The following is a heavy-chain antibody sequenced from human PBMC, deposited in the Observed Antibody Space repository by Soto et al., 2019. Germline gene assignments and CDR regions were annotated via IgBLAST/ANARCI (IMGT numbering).Heavy chain of an antibody. CDR2: IRSKPYGLTK. D-gene: IGHD3-10*01. J-gene: IGHJ3*01. V-gene: IGHV3-49*03. CDR3: SRAHFGSGSYYNEYEAYDV. CDR1: GFTFRDYP. Sequence: EVQLVESGGDLVQPGRSLRLSCAASGFTFRDYPISWFRQAPGKGLEWVGLIRSKPYGLTKEYAASVKGRFSFSRDDSKGIAYLQMDSLKTEDTALYYCSRAHFGSGSYYNEYEAYDVWGQGTRVTVSS.